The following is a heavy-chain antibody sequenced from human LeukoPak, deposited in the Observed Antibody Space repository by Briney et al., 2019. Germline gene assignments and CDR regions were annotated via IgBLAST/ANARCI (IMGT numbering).Heavy chain of an antibody. CDR2: IYYSGST. CDR1: GGSISSSSYY. J-gene: IGHJ4*02. V-gene: IGHV4-39*07. D-gene: IGHD3-9*01. CDR3: AGRSYYDILTGSLGNYFDY. Sequence: SETLSLTCTVSGGSISSSSYYWGWIRQPPGKGLEWIGSIYYSGSTYYNPSLKSRVTISVDTSKNQFSLKLSSVTAADTAVYYCAGRSYYDILTGSLGNYFDYWGQGTLVTVSS.